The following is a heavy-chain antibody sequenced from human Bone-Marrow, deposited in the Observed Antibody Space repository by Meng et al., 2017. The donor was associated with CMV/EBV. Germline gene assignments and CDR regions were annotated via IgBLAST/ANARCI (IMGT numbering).Heavy chain of an antibody. D-gene: IGHD4-11*01. J-gene: IGHJ3*02. CDR3: ARYSLPPAFDM. CDR1: GFTFSSYE. V-gene: IGHV3-48*03. Sequence: GGSLRLSCAASGFTFSSYEMNWVRQAPGKGLEWVSYISSSGSTIYYADSVKGRFTISRDNAKNSLYLQMNSLRAEDTAVYYCARYSLPPAFDMWGQGTMVTVS. CDR2: ISSSGSTI.